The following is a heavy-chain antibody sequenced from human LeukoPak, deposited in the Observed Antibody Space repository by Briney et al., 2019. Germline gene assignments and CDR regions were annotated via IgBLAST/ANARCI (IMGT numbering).Heavy chain of an antibody. CDR1: GFTFSNYW. Sequence: PGGSLRISCAASGFTFSNYWMHWVRQAPGKGLVWVSRINSDGSSTNYADSVKGRFTISRDNAKNTLYLQMNSLRAEDTAVYYCARDPHGYWWFDPWGQGTLVTVSS. D-gene: IGHD5-18*01. J-gene: IGHJ5*02. CDR2: INSDGSST. CDR3: ARDPHGYWWFDP. V-gene: IGHV3-74*01.